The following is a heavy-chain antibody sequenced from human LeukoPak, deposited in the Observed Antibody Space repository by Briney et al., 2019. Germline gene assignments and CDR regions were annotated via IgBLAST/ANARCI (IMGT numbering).Heavy chain of an antibody. CDR2: ISYDGSNK. V-gene: IGHV3-30-3*01. Sequence: GGSLRLSCAASGFTFSSYAMHWVRQAPGKGLEWVAVISYDGSNKYYADSVKGRFTISRDNSKNTLYLQMNSLRAEDTAVYHCASDYGSGSFYYYFDYWGQGTLVTVSS. D-gene: IGHD3-10*01. J-gene: IGHJ4*02. CDR3: ASDYGSGSFYYYFDY. CDR1: GFTFSSYA.